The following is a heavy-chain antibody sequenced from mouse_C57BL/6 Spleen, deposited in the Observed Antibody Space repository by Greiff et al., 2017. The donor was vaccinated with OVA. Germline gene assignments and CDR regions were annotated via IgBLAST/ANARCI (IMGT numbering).Heavy chain of an antibody. J-gene: IGHJ1*03. D-gene: IGHD1-1*01. CDR2: NYPGDGDT. CDR1: GYAFSSYW. Sequence: VQLQESGAELVKPGASVKISCKASGYAFSSYWMNWVKQRPGKGLEWIGQNYPGDGDTNYNGKFKGKATLTADKSSSTAYMQLSSLTSEDSAVYFCARSHYYGSSPWYFDVWGTGTTVTVSS. V-gene: IGHV1-80*01. CDR3: ARSHYYGSSPWYFDV.